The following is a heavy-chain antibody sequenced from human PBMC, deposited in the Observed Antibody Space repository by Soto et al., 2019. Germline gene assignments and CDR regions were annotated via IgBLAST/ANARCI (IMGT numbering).Heavy chain of an antibody. CDR1: GGSFSGYY. CDR2: INHSGST. D-gene: IGHD3-9*01. Sequence: PSETLSLTCAVYGGSFSGYYWSWIRQPPGKGLEWIGEINHSGSTNYNPSLKSRVTISVDTSKNQFSLKLSSVTAADTAVYYCARVRYGYYYYGMDVWGQGTTVTVSS. CDR3: ARVRYGYYYYGMDV. V-gene: IGHV4-34*01. J-gene: IGHJ6*02.